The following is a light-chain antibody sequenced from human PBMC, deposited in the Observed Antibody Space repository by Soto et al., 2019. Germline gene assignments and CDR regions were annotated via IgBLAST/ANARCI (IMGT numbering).Light chain of an antibody. V-gene: IGKV1-8*01. CDR2: AAY. J-gene: IGKJ4*01. CDR3: QQFNNYFLT. Sequence: AIRMTQSPSSLSASTGDRVTITCRASQGISSYLAWYQQKPGKAPKLLIYAAYNLQSGVPSRFSGSGSGTDFTLTISCLQSEDFATYFCQQFNNYFLTFGGGTKVQIK. CDR1: QGISSY.